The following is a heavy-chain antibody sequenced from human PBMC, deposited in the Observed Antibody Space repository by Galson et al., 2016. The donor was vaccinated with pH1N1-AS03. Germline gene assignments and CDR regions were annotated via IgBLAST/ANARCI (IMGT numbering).Heavy chain of an antibody. V-gene: IGHV4-59*11. CDR3: ARDGNYDSSGYYPEYFQL. D-gene: IGHD3-22*01. J-gene: IGHJ1*01. CDR2: ICNSGST. Sequence: ETLSLTCTVSGGSFSSHCWSWIRQPPGKGLEWIGYICNSGSTDYTPSLESRVTISVDTSKSQFSLRLSSVTAADTAVYFCARDGNYDSSGYYPEYFQLWGQGSLVTVSS. CDR1: GGSFSSHC.